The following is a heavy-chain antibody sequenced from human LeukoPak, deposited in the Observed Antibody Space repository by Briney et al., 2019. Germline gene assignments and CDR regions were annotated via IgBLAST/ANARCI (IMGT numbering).Heavy chain of an antibody. J-gene: IGHJ6*02. CDR1: GDSVSSNSAA. CDR3: ARLKVTLVRGIIYDYYGLDV. D-gene: IGHD3-10*01. Sequence: SQTLSLTCVISGDSVSSNSAAWNWIRQSPSRGLEWLGRTYYRSKWYTYYAVSVKSRIIINPDTSRNQFSLQLRSVTPEDTAVYFCARLKVTLVRGIIYDYYGLDVWGQGTPVSVSS. CDR2: TYYRSKWYT. V-gene: IGHV6-1*01.